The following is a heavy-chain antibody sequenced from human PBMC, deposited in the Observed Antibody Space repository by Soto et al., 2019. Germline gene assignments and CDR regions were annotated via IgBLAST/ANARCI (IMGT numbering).Heavy chain of an antibody. Sequence: EVQLLASGGGLVQPGGSLRLSCAASGFTFSSYAMRWVRQAPVKGLEWVSAISGSGGSTYYADSVKGRFTISRDNSKNTLYLQMNSLSAEDKAVDYCARRGSGSYYDYWGPGTLVTVSS. CDR2: ISGSGGST. CDR1: GFTFSSYA. V-gene: IGHV3-23*01. CDR3: ARRGSGSYYDY. D-gene: IGHD1-26*01. J-gene: IGHJ4*02.